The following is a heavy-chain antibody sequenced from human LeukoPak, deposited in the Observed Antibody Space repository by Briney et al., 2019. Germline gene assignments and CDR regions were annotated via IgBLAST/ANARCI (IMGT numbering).Heavy chain of an antibody. Sequence: GASVKVSCKTSGSTFSNYGVTWVRRAPGQRFEWMGWIDTNTQNTKYTQPFQGRITLTTDSSRHTAYMELRSLKSDDTAIYYCATSSGDSSAWVDFWGRGTLVIVSP. CDR1: GSTFSNYG. CDR2: IDTNTQNT. D-gene: IGHD3-22*01. V-gene: IGHV1-18*01. J-gene: IGHJ4*02. CDR3: ATSSGDSSAWVDF.